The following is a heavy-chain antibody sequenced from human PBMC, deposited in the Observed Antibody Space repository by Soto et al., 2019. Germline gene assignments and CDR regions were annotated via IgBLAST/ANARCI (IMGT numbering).Heavy chain of an antibody. D-gene: IGHD3-10*01. J-gene: IGHJ4*02. V-gene: IGHV4-39*01. CDR1: GGSIDRRDYY. CDR2: TYYNGNA. CDR3: ARHFVAVVIKGWGY. Sequence: TSQTLSVSCSVAGGSIDRRDYYWDWLRQPPGKGMEWIGTTYYNGNAYYNPSLKSRVSMSVDTSKNQFSLKLVSVTAADTAVYYCARHFVAVVIKGWGYWGQGTLVTVSS.